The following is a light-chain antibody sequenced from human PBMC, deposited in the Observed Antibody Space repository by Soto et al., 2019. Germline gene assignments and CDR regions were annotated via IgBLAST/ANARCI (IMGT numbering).Light chain of an antibody. Sequence: EIVLTQSPGTLSLSPGERATLSCRASQSVSSSYLAWYQQKPGQAPRLLIYGASSRATGIPDRFSGSGSGTDFTLTISRLEPEDFALYYCQQYGSSLWMFGQGTNVEIK. CDR3: QQYGSSLWM. CDR2: GAS. CDR1: QSVSSSY. V-gene: IGKV3-20*01. J-gene: IGKJ1*01.